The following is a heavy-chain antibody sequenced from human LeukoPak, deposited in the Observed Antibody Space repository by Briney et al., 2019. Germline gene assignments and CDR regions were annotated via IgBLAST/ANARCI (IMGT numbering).Heavy chain of an antibody. V-gene: IGHV3-7*03. J-gene: IGHJ4*02. D-gene: IGHD3-3*01. Sequence: GGSLRLSCAASGFTFTTYWMSWVRQLPGKGLEWVANINQDGTEKYYVDSVKGRFTISRDNAKNSLYLQMNSLRAEDTAVYYCAKANSITIFGVISPVDYWGQGTLVTVSS. CDR1: GFTFTTYW. CDR2: INQDGTEK. CDR3: AKANSITIFGVISPVDY.